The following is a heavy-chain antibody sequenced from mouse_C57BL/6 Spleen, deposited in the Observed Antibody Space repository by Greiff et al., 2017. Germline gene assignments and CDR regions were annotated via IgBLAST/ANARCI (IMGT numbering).Heavy chain of an antibody. D-gene: IGHD1-1*01. CDR2: IHPNSGST. J-gene: IGHJ2*01. Sequence: QVQLQQPGAELVKPGASVKLSCKASGYTFTSYWMHWVKQRPGQGLEWIGMIHPNSGSTNYNEKFKSKATLTADKSSSTAYMQLSSLTSEDSAVXYCARLITTYYFDYWGQGTTLTVSS. V-gene: IGHV1-64*01. CDR3: ARLITTYYFDY. CDR1: GYTFTSYW.